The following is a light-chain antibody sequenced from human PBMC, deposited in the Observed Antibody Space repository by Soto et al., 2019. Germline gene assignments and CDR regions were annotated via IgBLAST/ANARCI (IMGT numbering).Light chain of an antibody. J-gene: IGKJ1*01. CDR1: HDISRY. CDR3: QQSFSTRWT. V-gene: IGKV1-39*01. Sequence: DVQMTQSPSSLSASVGDRVAINCRASHDISRYLHWYQHKPGKAPQLLIYAASRLQSGVQSRFSGSGSGTDFTLTISSLQPEDSATYYCQQSFSTRWTFGQGTKVEIK. CDR2: AAS.